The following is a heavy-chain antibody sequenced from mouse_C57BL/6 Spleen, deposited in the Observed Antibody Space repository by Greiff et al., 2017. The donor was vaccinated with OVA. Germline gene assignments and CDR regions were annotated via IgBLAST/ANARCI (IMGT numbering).Heavy chain of an antibody. Sequence: QVQLQQSGAELVKPGASVKLSCKASGYTFTEYTIHWVKQRSGQGLEWIGWFYPGSGSIKYNEKFKDKATLTADKSSSTVYMELSRLTSEDSAVYFCARHGIYYGYDGGYAMDYWGQGTSVTVSS. CDR1: GYTFTEYT. J-gene: IGHJ4*01. CDR2: FYPGSGSI. V-gene: IGHV1-62-2*01. D-gene: IGHD2-2*01. CDR3: ARHGIYYGYDGGYAMDY.